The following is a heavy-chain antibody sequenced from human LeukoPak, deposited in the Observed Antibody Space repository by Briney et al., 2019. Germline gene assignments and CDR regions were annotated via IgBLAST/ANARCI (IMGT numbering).Heavy chain of an antibody. CDR1: GGSFSGYY. D-gene: IGHD3-9*01. Sequence: SETLSLTCAVYGGSFSGYYWSWIRQPPGKGLEWIGEINHSGSTNYNPSLKSRVTISVDTSKNQFSLKLSSVTAADTAVYYCARGGILTGYYSPPFDYWGQGTLVTVSS. CDR3: ARGGILTGYYSPPFDY. V-gene: IGHV4-34*01. CDR2: INHSGST. J-gene: IGHJ4*02.